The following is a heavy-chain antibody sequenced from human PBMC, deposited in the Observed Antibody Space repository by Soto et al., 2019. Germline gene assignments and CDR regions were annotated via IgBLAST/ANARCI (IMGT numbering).Heavy chain of an antibody. Sequence: GGSLRLSCAASGFTFSNYAMNWVRQAPGKGLEWVSVISGSGDSTYYADSVKGRFTISRDNSKNTLYLQVNSLRAEDTAVYYCAKKLTSYYVFDYWGQGTLVTVSS. CDR3: AKKLTSYYVFDY. CDR1: GFTFSNYA. D-gene: IGHD3-9*01. V-gene: IGHV3-23*01. CDR2: ISGSGDST. J-gene: IGHJ4*02.